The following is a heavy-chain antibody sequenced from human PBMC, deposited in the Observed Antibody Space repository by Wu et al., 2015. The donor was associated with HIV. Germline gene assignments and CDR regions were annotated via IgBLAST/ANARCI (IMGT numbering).Heavy chain of an antibody. V-gene: IGHV1-69*12. Sequence: QVQLVQSGAEVKKPGSSVKVSCKASGGTLSSYEISWVRQAPGQGLEWMGGIIPMFGTLNYAQKFKGRVTITADESTSTGYMELSSLRSEDTAVYYCARGVVRERKFDPWGQGTPVTVSS. D-gene: IGHD2-15*01. CDR2: IIPMFGTL. J-gene: IGHJ5*02. CDR1: GGTLSSYE. CDR3: ARGVVRERKFDP.